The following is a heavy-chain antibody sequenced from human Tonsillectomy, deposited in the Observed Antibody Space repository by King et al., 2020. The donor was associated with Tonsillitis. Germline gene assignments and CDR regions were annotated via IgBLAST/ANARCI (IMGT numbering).Heavy chain of an antibody. Sequence: VQLVESGRGLVQPGGSLRLSCAASGFTVSNNYMSWVRQAPGKGLEWVSVIYNGGSTYYADSVKGRFTISRHNSKNTLYLQMNSLRAEDTAVYYCASGAAYYYYGMDVWGQGTTVTVSS. V-gene: IGHV3-53*04. J-gene: IGHJ6*02. CDR1: GFTVSNNY. CDR3: ASGAAYYYYGMDV. CDR2: IYNGGST. D-gene: IGHD1-26*01.